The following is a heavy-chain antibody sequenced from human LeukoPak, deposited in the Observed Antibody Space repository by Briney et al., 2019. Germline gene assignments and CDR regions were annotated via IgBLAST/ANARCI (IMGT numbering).Heavy chain of an antibody. CDR2: IKQDSSEK. Sequence: TGGSLRLSCAASGFTFSNYWMSWVRQAPGKGLEWVANIKQDSSEKYYVDSVKGRFTISRDNAKNSLYLQLNTLRPEDTAVYYCVQGWRDNWGQGTLVTVSS. CDR1: GFTFSNYW. V-gene: IGHV3-7*01. CDR3: VQGWRDN. J-gene: IGHJ4*02. D-gene: IGHD2-15*01.